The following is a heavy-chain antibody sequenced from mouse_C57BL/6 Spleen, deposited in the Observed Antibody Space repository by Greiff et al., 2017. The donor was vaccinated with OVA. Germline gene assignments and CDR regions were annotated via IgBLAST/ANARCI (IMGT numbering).Heavy chain of an antibody. CDR3: ARNYYGSSWDY. Sequence: VQLQQPGAELVKPGASVKLSCKASGYTFTSYWMQWVKQRPGQGLEWIGEIDPSDSYTNYNQKFKGKATLTVDTSSSTAYMQLSSLTSEDSAVYYCARNYYGSSWDYWGQGTTLTVSS. CDR1: GYTFTSYW. J-gene: IGHJ2*01. D-gene: IGHD1-1*01. CDR2: IDPSDSYT. V-gene: IGHV1-50*01.